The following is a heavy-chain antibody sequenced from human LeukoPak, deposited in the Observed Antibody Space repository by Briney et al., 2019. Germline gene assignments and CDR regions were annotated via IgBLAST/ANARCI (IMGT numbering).Heavy chain of an antibody. V-gene: IGHV3-23*01. CDR1: GFTFSSYA. Sequence: GGSLRHSCAASGFTFSSYAMSWVRQAPGKGLEWVSSIAGSGRHTYYADSVKGRFTISRDNSKNTLYLQMNSLRVEDTAVYYCARNPYDSSGYKAPYWHFDLWGRGTLVTVSS. CDR2: IAGSGRHT. D-gene: IGHD3-22*01. J-gene: IGHJ2*01. CDR3: ARNPYDSSGYKAPYWHFDL.